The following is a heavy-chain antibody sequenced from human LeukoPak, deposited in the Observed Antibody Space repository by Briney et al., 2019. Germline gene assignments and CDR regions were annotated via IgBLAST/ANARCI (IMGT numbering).Heavy chain of an antibody. V-gene: IGHV3-30*03. CDR3: ARDYYYGMDV. J-gene: IGHJ6*02. CDR2: ISYDGSKK. Sequence: PGGSLRLSCAASGSTFSNYDIHWVRQTPGKGLEWVAVISYDGSKKFYGDSVKGRFTISRDNSKNTLYLQMNSLRAEDTAVYYCARDYYYGMDVWGQGTTVTVSS. CDR1: GSTFSNYD.